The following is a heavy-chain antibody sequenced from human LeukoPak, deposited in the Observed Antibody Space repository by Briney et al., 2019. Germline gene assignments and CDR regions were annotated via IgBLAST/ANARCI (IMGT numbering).Heavy chain of an antibody. CDR1: GGCMSSYY. D-gene: IGHD3-22*01. CDR3: ARRLVEDSSGYYSSAFDI. V-gene: IGHV4-4*09. CDR2: IYTSGST. J-gene: IGHJ3*02. Sequence: SETLTLTCTVSGGCMSSYYWSWIRQPPGKGLEWIGYIYTSGSTNYNPSLKSRVTISVDTSKNQFSLKLSSVTAADTAVYYCARRLVEDSSGYYSSAFDIWGQGTMVTVSS.